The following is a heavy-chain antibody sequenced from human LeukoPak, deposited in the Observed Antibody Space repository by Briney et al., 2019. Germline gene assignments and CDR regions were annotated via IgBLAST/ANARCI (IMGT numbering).Heavy chain of an antibody. CDR1: GGSIGSYH. CDR2: VHYTWNT. D-gene: IGHD3-9*01. Sequence: PSETLSLTCSVSGGSIGSYHWSWIRQPPGKGLEWIGHVHYTWNTKYNPSLTGRVSISLDRSKNQFSLSLSSLTAADTAVYYCASFPHILTGYRDDYWGQGTLVTVSS. J-gene: IGHJ4*02. CDR3: ASFPHILTGYRDDY. V-gene: IGHV4-59*01.